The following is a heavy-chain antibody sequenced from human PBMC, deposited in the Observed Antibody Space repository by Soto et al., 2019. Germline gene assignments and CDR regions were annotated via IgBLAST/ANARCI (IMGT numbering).Heavy chain of an antibody. D-gene: IGHD6-13*01. V-gene: IGHV1-18*04. CDR3: ARVLGQLQQQLAPDY. CDR1: GYTFTSYG. Sequence: EASVKVSCKASGYTFTSYGISWVRQAPGQGLEWMGWISAYNGNTNYAQKLQGRATMTTDTSTSTAYMELRSLRSDDTAVYYCARVLGQLQQQLAPDYWGQGTLVTVSS. CDR2: ISAYNGNT. J-gene: IGHJ4*02.